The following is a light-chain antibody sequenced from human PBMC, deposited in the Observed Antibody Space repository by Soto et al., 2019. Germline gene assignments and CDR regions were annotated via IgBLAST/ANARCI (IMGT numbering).Light chain of an antibody. CDR3: LQYYTTPYT. Sequence: DIVMTQSPDSLAVFLGERATINCNSSQSVLYSSNSKSSLAWYQQKPGQPPNLLIYWASSRESGVPDRFSGSGSGTDFTLTISSLQAEDVAVYFCLQYYTTPYTFGQGTKVEIK. CDR1: QSVLYSSNSKSS. CDR2: WAS. V-gene: IGKV4-1*01. J-gene: IGKJ2*01.